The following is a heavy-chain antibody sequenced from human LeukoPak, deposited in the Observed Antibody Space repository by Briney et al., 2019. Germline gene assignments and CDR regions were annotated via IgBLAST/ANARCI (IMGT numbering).Heavy chain of an antibody. V-gene: IGHV3-21*01. CDR3: ARDLSDDYSLDY. CDR2: ITISSSII. CDR1: GFSFSDYS. D-gene: IGHD3-16*01. J-gene: IGHJ4*02. Sequence: PGGSLRLSCAASGFSFSDYSMNWVRQAPGKGLEWVSSITISSSIIYYADSVKGRFTIFRDNAKNSLFLQMNSLRAEDTAVYYCARDLSDDYSLDYWGQGTLVSVSS.